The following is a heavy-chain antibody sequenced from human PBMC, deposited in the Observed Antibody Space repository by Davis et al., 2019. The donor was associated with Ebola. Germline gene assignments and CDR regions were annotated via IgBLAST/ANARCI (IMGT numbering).Heavy chain of an antibody. J-gene: IGHJ4*02. CDR2: TSHNERER. Sequence: SLKISCVASGFTFSNHAMHWVRQAPGKGLVWVAVTSHNERERFYGESVQGRFTISRDNSENVLYLQMDSLRPDDTAIYFCARALHDEVLDYWGQGTPVTVSS. CDR3: ARALHDEVLDY. D-gene: IGHD1-1*01. V-gene: IGHV3-30*04. CDR1: GFTFSNHA.